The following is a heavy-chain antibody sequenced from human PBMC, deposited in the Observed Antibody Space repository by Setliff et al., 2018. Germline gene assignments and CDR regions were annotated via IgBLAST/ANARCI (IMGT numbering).Heavy chain of an antibody. D-gene: IGHD2-21*02. CDR1: GFTFSIYS. CDR2: TSSGSNSI. V-gene: IGHV3-48*01. Sequence: GESLRLSCAASGFTFSIYSMNWGRQAPGKGLEWISYTSSGSNSIYYADSVMGRFTISRDNDRNFLYLQMNRLRPEDTAVYYCAKSGGDHCCPLYHHYYMDVWGTGTTVTVSS. J-gene: IGHJ6*03. CDR3: AKSGGDHCCPLYHHYYMDV.